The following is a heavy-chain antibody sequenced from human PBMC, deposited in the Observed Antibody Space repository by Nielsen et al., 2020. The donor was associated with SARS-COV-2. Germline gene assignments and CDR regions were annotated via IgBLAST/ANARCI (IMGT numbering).Heavy chain of an antibody. CDR3: AKVSGYGLNGFDP. J-gene: IGHJ5*02. Sequence: WARQAPGQGLEWMGWINTNTGNPTYAPGFTGRFVFSLDTPVSSAYLQISSLKAEDTAVYYCAKVSGYGLNGFDPWGQGTLVTVSS. D-gene: IGHD5-18*01. V-gene: IGHV7-4-1*02. CDR2: INTNTGNP.